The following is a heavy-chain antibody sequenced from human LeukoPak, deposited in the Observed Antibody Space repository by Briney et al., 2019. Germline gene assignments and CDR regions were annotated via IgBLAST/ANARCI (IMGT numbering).Heavy chain of an antibody. CDR1: GGSITSYY. CDR2: IYYSGST. CDR3: ARQTYYYDSSGFDY. J-gene: IGHJ4*02. Sequence: SETLSLTCTVSGGSITSYYWSWIRQPPGKGLEYIGYIYYSGSTNYNPSLKSRVTISVDTSKNQFSLKLSSVTAADTAVYYCARQTYYYDSSGFDYWGQGTLVTVSS. V-gene: IGHV4-59*08. D-gene: IGHD3-22*01.